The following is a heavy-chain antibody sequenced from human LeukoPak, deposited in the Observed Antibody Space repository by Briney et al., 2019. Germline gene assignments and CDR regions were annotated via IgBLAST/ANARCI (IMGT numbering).Heavy chain of an antibody. CDR1: GFTFSSYW. J-gene: IGHJ4*02. D-gene: IGHD1-26*01. Sequence: PGGSLRLSCEASGFTFSSYWMSWVRQAPGKGLEWVANINQDGSAKYYVDSVKGRFTISRDNAKNSLYLQINSLRAEDTAVYYCARRIIVGTADPIDYWGQGILVTVSS. CDR3: ARRIIVGTADPIDY. V-gene: IGHV3-7*01. CDR2: INQDGSAK.